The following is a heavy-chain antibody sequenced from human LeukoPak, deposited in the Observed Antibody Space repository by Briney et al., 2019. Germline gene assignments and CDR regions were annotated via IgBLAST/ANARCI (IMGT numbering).Heavy chain of an antibody. V-gene: IGHV4-59*01. J-gene: IGHJ4*02. CDR1: GGSISTYY. CDR3: ARTYYYGSGSYGFDY. Sequence: SETLSLTCTLSGGSISTYYWSWIRQPPGKGLEWIGYIYHSGSTNYNPSLKSRVTISVDTSKNQFSLKLSSVTAADTAVYYCARTYYYGSGSYGFDYWGQGTLVTVSS. CDR2: IYHSGST. D-gene: IGHD3-10*01.